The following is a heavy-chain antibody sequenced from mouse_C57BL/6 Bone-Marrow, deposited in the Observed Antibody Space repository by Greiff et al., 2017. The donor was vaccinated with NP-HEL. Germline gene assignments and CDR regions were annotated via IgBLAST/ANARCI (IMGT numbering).Heavy chain of an antibody. J-gene: IGHJ4*01. CDR1: GFTFSDYY. V-gene: IGHV5-16*01. D-gene: IGHD1-1*01. Sequence: EVQLVESEGGLVQPGSSMKLSCTASGFTFSDYYMAWVRQVPEKGLEWVANINYDGSSTYYLDSLKSRFIISRDNAKNILYLQMSSLKSEDTATYYCARGGDYGSSPYAMDYWGQGTSVTVSS. CDR3: ARGGDYGSSPYAMDY. CDR2: INYDGSST.